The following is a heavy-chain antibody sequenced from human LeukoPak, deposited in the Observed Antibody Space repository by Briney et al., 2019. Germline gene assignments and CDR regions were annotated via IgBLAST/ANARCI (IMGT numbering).Heavy chain of an antibody. CDR1: GFTFSSYE. CDR2: ISSSGSTI. V-gene: IGHV3-48*03. D-gene: IGHD5-18*01. J-gene: IGHJ4*02. Sequence: GGSLRLSCAASGFTFSSYEMNWVRQAPGKGLEWVSYISSSGSTIYYADSVKGRFTISRDNARNSLYLQMNSLRAEDTAVYYCARGCYVDTAMVPFDYWGQGTLVTVSS. CDR3: ARGCYVDTAMVPFDY.